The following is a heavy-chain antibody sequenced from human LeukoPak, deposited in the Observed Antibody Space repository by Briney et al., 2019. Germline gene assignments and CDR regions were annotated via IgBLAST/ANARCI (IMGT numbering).Heavy chain of an antibody. J-gene: IGHJ3*02. V-gene: IGHV3-23*01. D-gene: IGHD1-26*01. CDR1: GFTFSSYA. CDR2: ISASGGST. CDR3: AKDSKGTTWLDAFDI. Sequence: HPGGSLRLSCAASGFTFSSYAMSWVRQAPGKGLEWVSGISASGGSTFYADSVKGRFTISRDTSRNTLYLQMNSLRVEDTAVYYCAKDSKGTTWLDAFDIWGQGTMVTVSS.